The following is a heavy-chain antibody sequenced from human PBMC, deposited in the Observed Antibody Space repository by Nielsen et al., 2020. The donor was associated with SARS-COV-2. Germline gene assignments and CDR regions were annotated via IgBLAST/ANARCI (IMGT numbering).Heavy chain of an antibody. CDR3: ARHTDEWLIRYFDS. J-gene: IGHJ4*02. CDR2: IYSGGSST. CDR1: GFTFSSYA. Sequence: GGSLRLSCAASGFTFSSYAMSWVRQAPGKGLEWVSVIYSGGSSTYYADSVKGRFTISRDNSKNTLYLQMNSLRAEDTAVYYCARHTDEWLIRYFDSWGQGTLVTVSS. V-gene: IGHV3-23*03. D-gene: IGHD6-19*01.